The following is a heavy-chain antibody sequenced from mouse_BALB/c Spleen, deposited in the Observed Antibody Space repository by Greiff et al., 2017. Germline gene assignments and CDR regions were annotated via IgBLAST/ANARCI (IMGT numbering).Heavy chain of an antibody. CDR2: IWAGGST. CDR1: GFSLTSYG. CDR3: ARGGRYDRYAMDY. V-gene: IGHV2-9*02. Sequence: QVQLKESGPGLVAPSQSLSITCTVSGFSLTSYGVHWVRQPPGKGLEWLGVIWAGGSTNYNSALMSRLSISKDNSKSQVFLKMNSLQTDDTAMYYCARGGRYDRYAMDYWGQGTSVTVSS. D-gene: IGHD2-14*01. J-gene: IGHJ4*01.